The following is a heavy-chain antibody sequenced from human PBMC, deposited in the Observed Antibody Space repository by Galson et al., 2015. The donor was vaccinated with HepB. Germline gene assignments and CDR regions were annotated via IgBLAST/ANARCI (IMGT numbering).Heavy chain of an antibody. CDR1: GFTFSSYS. CDR3: ARDSPVPGVVDY. V-gene: IGHV3-21*01. D-gene: IGHD1-14*01. J-gene: IGHJ4*02. Sequence: SLRLSCAASGFTFSSYSMNWVRQAPGKGLEWVSSISSSSSYIYYADSVKGRFTISRDNAKNSLYLQMNSLRAEDTAVYYCARDSPVPGVVDYWGQGTLVTVSS. CDR2: ISSSSSYI.